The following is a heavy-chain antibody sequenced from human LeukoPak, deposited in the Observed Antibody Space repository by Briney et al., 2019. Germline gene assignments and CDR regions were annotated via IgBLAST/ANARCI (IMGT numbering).Heavy chain of an antibody. V-gene: IGHV3-23*01. J-gene: IGHJ3*02. Sequence: GGSLRLSCAASGFTFSSYAMSWVRQAPGKGLEWVSAISGSGGSTYYADSVKGRFTISRDNSKNTLYLQMNSLRAEDTAVYYCARDLWCGADCYGTFDIWGQGTMVSVSS. CDR1: GFTFSSYA. D-gene: IGHD2-21*02. CDR3: ARDLWCGADCYGTFDI. CDR2: ISGSGGST.